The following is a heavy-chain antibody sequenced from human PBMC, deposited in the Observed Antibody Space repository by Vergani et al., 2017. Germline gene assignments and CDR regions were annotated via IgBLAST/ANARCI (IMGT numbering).Heavy chain of an antibody. CDR3: AGNGYYCLGY. V-gene: IGHV4-4*02. Sequence: VQLQESGPGLVKPSGTLSLTCAVSGGLIRGTNWRSWVRQSPGKGLEWIGEIYHSGSTNYNPSLKSRVTISVDKSKNQFSLKLSCVTAADTAVYYCAGNGYYCLGYWGRGTLVTLSS. CDR1: GGLIRGTNW. D-gene: IGHD3-22*01. CDR2: IYHSGST. J-gene: IGHJ4*02.